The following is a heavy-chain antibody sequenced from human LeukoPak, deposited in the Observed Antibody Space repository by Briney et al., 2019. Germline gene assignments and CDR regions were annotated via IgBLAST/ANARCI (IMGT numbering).Heavy chain of an antibody. D-gene: IGHD1-26*01. Sequence: QTGGSLRLSCAASGFTFSTYWMHWVRQAPGKGLVWVSRISSDGSDTNYADSVKGRFTISRDNAKNTLYLQMNSLRAEDTAVYYCAKGDGSTGWYFDYWGQGTLVTVSS. CDR1: GFTFSTYW. V-gene: IGHV3-74*01. J-gene: IGHJ4*02. CDR2: ISSDGSDT. CDR3: AKGDGSTGWYFDY.